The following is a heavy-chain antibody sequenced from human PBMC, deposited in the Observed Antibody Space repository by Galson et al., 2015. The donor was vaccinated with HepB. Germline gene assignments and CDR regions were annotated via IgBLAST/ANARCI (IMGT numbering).Heavy chain of an antibody. J-gene: IGHJ6*02. CDR1: GYTFTSHV. CDR3: ARSGYLMVYSTGGYGMDV. Sequence: SVKVSCKASGYTFTSHVIHWVRQAPGQRLEWMGWINAGNGKTKYSKKFQGRVTITTETSASTGYVELSSLRSEDTAVYYCARSGYLMVYSTGGYGMDVWGQGTTVTVSS. V-gene: IGHV1-3*01. CDR2: INAGNGKT. D-gene: IGHD2-8*01.